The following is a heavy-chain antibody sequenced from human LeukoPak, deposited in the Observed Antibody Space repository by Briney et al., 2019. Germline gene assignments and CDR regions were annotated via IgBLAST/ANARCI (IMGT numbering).Heavy chain of an antibody. CDR2: IYYSGGT. J-gene: IGHJ4*02. CDR1: GGSISSYW. CDR3: ARGTVTTPYYFDY. Sequence: PSETLSLTCTVSGGSISSYWWSWIRQPPGKGLEWIGYIYYSGGTNYNPSLKSRVTISVDTSKNQFSLKLSSVTAADTAVYYCARGTVTTPYYFDYWGQGTLVTVSS. D-gene: IGHD4-17*01. V-gene: IGHV4-59*01.